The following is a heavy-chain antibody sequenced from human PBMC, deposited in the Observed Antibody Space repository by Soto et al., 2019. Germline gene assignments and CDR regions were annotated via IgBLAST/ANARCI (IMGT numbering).Heavy chain of an antibody. CDR2: ISYDGSNK. CDR1: GFTFSSYA. V-gene: IGHV3-30-3*01. CDR3: ARATLHIVVVTAMPPGVY. J-gene: IGHJ4*02. D-gene: IGHD2-21*02. Sequence: QVQLVESGGGVVQPGRSPRLSCAASGFTFSSYAMHWVRQAPGKGLEWVAVISYDGSNKYYADSVKGRFTISRDNSKNTLYLQMNSLRAEDTAVYYCARATLHIVVVTAMPPGVYWGQGTLVTVSS.